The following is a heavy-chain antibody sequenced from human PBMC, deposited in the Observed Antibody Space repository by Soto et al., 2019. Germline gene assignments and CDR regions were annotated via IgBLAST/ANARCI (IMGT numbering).Heavy chain of an antibody. J-gene: IGHJ4*02. CDR1: GDSISSGGCA. CDR3: ARDNRSGYYFDY. V-gene: IGHV4-30-2*01. D-gene: IGHD3-22*01. Sequence: SETLSLTCDVSGDSISSGGCAWNWFRQPPGKGLEWIGNIYQSGTTDYNPSLKSRVTISVDRSKNQFSLKLSSVTAADTAVYYCARDNRSGYYFDYWGQGTLVTVS. CDR2: IYQSGTT.